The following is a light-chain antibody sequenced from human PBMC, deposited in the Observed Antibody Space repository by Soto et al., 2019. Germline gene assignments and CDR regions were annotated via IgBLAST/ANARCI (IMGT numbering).Light chain of an antibody. Sequence: TQSPSSLSSSVGDRATITYRGSQSISSSYLAWYQQKTGQAPRILIYGESSRATGIPDRFSGTGSGTDLTLTISRLEPEDFAVYYCQQYDSSPKTCGQGTKVDIK. CDR2: GES. CDR3: QQYDSSPKT. V-gene: IGKV3-20*01. CDR1: QSISSSY. J-gene: IGKJ1*01.